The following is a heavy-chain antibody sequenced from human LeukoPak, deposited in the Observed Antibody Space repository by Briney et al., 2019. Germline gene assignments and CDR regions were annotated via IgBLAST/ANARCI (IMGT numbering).Heavy chain of an antibody. CDR3: AIRGKMVQHTFYYYIDV. J-gene: IGHJ6*03. CDR2: INHSGRT. CDR1: GGSFSGYY. Sequence: PSETLSLTCAVYGGSFSGYYWSWIRQPPGKGLGWIGEINHSGRTNFNPSFKSRGTISVDTSKNQFSLKLSAVTAANTAVYYCAIRGKMVQHTFYYYIDVWGKGTTVTVSS. D-gene: IGHD3-10*01. V-gene: IGHV4-34*01.